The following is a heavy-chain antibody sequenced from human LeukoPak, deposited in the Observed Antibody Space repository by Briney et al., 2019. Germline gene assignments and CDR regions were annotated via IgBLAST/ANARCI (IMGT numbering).Heavy chain of an antibody. CDR3: ASNYYGSGSLDY. CDR1: GGSISSGGYY. Sequence: PSETLSLTCTVSGGSISSGGYYWSWIRQHPGKGLECIGYISYSGSTYYNPSLKSRVTISVDTSKNQFSLKLSSVTAADTAVYYCASNYYGSGSLDYWGQGNLVTVSS. V-gene: IGHV4-31*03. D-gene: IGHD3-10*01. CDR2: ISYSGST. J-gene: IGHJ4*02.